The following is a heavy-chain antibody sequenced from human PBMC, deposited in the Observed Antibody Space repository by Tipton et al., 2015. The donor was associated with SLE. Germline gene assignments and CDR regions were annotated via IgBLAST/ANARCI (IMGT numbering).Heavy chain of an antibody. D-gene: IGHD3-10*01. Sequence: TLSLTCTVSGGSISSHYWSWIRQPPGKGLEWIGYIYYSGSTNYNPPLKSRVTISVDTSKNQFSLKLSSVTAADTAVYYCARDRAGVLSPFDYWGQGTLVTVSS. CDR3: ARDRAGVLSPFDY. J-gene: IGHJ4*02. CDR1: GGSISSHY. V-gene: IGHV4-59*11. CDR2: IYYSGST.